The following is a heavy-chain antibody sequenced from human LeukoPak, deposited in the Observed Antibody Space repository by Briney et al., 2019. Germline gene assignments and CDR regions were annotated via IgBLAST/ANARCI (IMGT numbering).Heavy chain of an antibody. V-gene: IGHV3-23*01. D-gene: IGHD1-26*01. CDR2: ISGSGGST. CDR3: ARDPYSGSYGDYYYYYMDV. Sequence: GGSLRLSCAASGFTFSNYVMTWVRQAPGKGLEWVSLISGSGGSTYYADSVKGRFTISRDNAKNSLYLQMNSLRPEDTAVYYCARDPYSGSYGDYYYYYMDVWGKGTTVTISS. CDR1: GFTFSNYV. J-gene: IGHJ6*03.